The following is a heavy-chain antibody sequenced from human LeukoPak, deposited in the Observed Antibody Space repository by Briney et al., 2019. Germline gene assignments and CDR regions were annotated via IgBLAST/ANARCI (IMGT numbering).Heavy chain of an antibody. V-gene: IGHV3-7*01. CDR3: ARFGSGYYYFDY. CDR2: IKQSGTET. D-gene: IGHD5-18*01. Sequence: GGSLRLSCEASGFTFSSYWMSWVRQAPGKGLEWVANIKQSGTETFLMDAVKGRFTVSRDNAKNSLYLQMNSLRVEDTAVYYCARFGSGYYYFDYWGQGTLVTVSS. J-gene: IGHJ4*02. CDR1: GFTFSSYW.